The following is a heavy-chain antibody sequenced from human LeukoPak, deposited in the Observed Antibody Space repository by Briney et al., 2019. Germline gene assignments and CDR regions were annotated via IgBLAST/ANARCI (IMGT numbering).Heavy chain of an antibody. CDR1: GFTFDDYA. CDR3: AKADSSNWYKGSVMDP. CDR2: ISWDGRTI. Sequence: GGSLRLSCVASGFTFDDYAMHWVRQTPEKGLEWVSLISWDGRTIYYADSVRGRFTISRDNSRKSLYLQMNSLRVEDTALYYCAKADSSNWYKGSVMDPWGQGTQVTVSS. D-gene: IGHD6-13*01. V-gene: IGHV3-43D*03. J-gene: IGHJ5*02.